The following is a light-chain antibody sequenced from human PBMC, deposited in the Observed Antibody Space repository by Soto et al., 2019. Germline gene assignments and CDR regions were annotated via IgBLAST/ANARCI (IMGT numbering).Light chain of an antibody. V-gene: IGKV3-20*01. J-gene: IGKJ2*01. CDR1: QSVSRNY. CDR3: QQYANVPRT. Sequence: EIVLTQSPGTLSLSPGEGATLSCRASQSVSRNYLAWYQQKPGQAPRPLMYGASSRATGIPDRFSGSGSGTEFTLTISRLEPEDFAVYYCQQYANVPRTFGQGTKLEIK. CDR2: GAS.